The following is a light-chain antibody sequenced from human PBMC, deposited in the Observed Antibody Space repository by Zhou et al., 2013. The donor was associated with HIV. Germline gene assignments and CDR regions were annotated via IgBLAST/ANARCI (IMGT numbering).Light chain of an antibody. CDR3: AAWDDSLNGPV. Sequence: QSVLTQPPSASGTPGQRVTISCSGSSSNIGSNTVNWYQHLPGTAPKLLIYKNNQRPSGVPDRFSGSKSGTSASLVISGLQSEDEADYYCAAWDDSLNGPVFGGGTQLTVL. V-gene: IGLV1-44*01. CDR1: SSNIGSNT. J-gene: IGLJ2*01. CDR2: KNN.